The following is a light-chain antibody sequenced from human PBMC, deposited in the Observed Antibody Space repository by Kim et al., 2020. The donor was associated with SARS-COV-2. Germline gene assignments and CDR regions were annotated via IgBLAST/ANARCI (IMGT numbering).Light chain of an antibody. V-gene: IGKV1-33*01. J-gene: IGKJ3*01. Sequence: DIQMTQSPSSLSASVGDRVTITCQASQDISNSLNWYQQRPGKAPKLLIYDASNLETGVPSRFSGSGSGTDFTITISSLQPEDFATYYCQHLNNLPIFTFGPGTKVDIK. CDR1: QDISNS. CDR3: QHLNNLPIFT. CDR2: DAS.